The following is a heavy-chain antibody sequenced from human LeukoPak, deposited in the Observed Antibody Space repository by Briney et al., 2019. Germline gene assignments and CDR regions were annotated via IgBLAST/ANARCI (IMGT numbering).Heavy chain of an antibody. J-gene: IGHJ1*01. CDR2: IIPIFGTA. CDR1: GGTFSSYA. CDR3: ARPSVEYYDSSGYYQYFQH. V-gene: IGHV1-69*13. Sequence: ASVKVSCKASGGTFSSYAISWVRQAPGQGLEWMGGIIPIFGTANYAQKFQGRVTITADESTSTAYMELSSLRSEDTAVYYCARPSVEYYDSSGYYQYFQHWGQGTLVTVSS. D-gene: IGHD3-22*01.